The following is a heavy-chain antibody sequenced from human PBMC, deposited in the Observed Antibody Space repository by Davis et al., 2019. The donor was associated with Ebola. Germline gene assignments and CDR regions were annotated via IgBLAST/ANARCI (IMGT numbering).Heavy chain of an antibody. Sequence: PGGSLRLSCAASGFTFSSYAMHWVRQAPGKGLEWVAVISYDGSNKYYADSVKGRFTISRDNSKNTLYLQMNSLRAEDTAVYYCARDSYYYDSSGYYYWFDPWGQGTLVTVSS. CDR1: GFTFSSYA. J-gene: IGHJ5*02. V-gene: IGHV3-30-3*01. CDR3: ARDSYYYDSSGYYYWFDP. D-gene: IGHD3-22*01. CDR2: ISYDGSNK.